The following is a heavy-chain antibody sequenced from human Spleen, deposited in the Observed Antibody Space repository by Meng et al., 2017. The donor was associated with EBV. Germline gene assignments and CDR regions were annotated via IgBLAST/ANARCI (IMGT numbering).Heavy chain of an antibody. CDR3: AHIIAARPFDY. CDR2: IYWDDDK. CDR1: GFSLSSRGVG. V-gene: IGHV2-5*02. D-gene: IGHD6-6*01. J-gene: IGHJ4*02. Sequence: PLDEFGPPLQTPTQTLTLTCTFSGFSLSSRGVGVGWIRQPPGKALEWLAVIYWDDDKRYSPSLKSRLTITKDTSKNQVVLTMTNMDPVDAATYYCAHIIAARPFDYWGQGTLVTVSS.